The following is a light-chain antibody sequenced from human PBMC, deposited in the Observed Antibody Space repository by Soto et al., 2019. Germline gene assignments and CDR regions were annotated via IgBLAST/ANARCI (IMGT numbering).Light chain of an antibody. J-gene: IGKJ4*01. CDR2: DAS. V-gene: IGKV3-11*01. CDR3: QQRGNWPPT. CDR1: QSISSY. Sequence: EIVLTQSPATLSLSPGERATLSCRASQSISSYLAWYQQKPGQAPRLLIYDASNRATGIPARFSGGGTGTVFTLTISSLEPEDFAVYYCQQRGNWPPTFGGGTKVEIK.